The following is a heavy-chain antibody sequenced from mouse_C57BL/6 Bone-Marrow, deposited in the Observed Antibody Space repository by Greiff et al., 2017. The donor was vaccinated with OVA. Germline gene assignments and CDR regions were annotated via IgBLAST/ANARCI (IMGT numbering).Heavy chain of an antibody. V-gene: IGHV1-81*01. CDR1: GYTFTSYG. CDR3: ARAVIYCYGRSYCFDY. CDR2: IYPRSGNT. Sequence: LVESGAELVRPGASVKLSCKASGYTFTSYGISWVKQRPGQGLEWIGEIYPRSGNTYYNEKFKGKATLTADKSSSTAYMELRSLTSEDSAVYSCARAVIYCYGRSYCFDYWGQGTTLTVSS. J-gene: IGHJ2*01. D-gene: IGHD1-1*01.